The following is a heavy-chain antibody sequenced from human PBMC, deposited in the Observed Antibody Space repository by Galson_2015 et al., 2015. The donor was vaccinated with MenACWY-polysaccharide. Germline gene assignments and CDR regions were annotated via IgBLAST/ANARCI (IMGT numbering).Heavy chain of an antibody. Sequence: SLRLSCAASGFTFSSYAIHWVRLAPGKGLEWVAVISYDGINKYYADSVKGRFTISRDNSKYTVYLQMNSLRADDTTVYYCARDYCDRITCSGMDVWGQGTTVTVPS. CDR1: GFTFSSYA. J-gene: IGHJ6*02. CDR2: ISYDGINK. CDR3: ARDYCDRITCSGMDV. V-gene: IGHV3-30-3*01. D-gene: IGHD2/OR15-2a*01.